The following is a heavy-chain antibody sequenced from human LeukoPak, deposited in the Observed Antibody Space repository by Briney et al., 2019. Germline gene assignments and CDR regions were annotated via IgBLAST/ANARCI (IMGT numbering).Heavy chain of an antibody. J-gene: IGHJ5*02. CDR1: GFTFSSYS. Sequence: GGSLRLSCAASGFTFSSYSLNWVRQAPGKGLEWISYISSSGSNIAYADSVEGRFTISRDNGKNSLYLQMSSLRAEDTAVYYCARTAFDWSQVGGDWFDPWGQGTLVTVSS. V-gene: IGHV3-48*04. CDR3: ARTAFDWSQVGGDWFDP. D-gene: IGHD3-9*01. CDR2: ISSSGSNI.